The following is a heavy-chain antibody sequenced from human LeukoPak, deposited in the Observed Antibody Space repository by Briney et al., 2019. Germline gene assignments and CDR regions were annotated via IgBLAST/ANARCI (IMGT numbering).Heavy chain of an antibody. CDR3: AAGEDYSDYFDY. J-gene: IGHJ4*02. V-gene: IGHV1-58*01. D-gene: IGHD4-11*01. CDR1: GFTFTSSA. Sequence: SVKVSCKASGFTFTSSAVQWVRQARGQRLEWIGWIVVGSGNTNYAQKFQERVTITRDMSTSTAYMELSSLRSEDTAVYYCAAGEDYSDYFDYWGQGTLVTVSS. CDR2: IVVGSGNT.